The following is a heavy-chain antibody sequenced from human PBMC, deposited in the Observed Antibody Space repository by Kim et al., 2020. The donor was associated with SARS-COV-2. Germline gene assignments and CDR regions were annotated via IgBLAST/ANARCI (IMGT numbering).Heavy chain of an antibody. J-gene: IGHJ6*02. CDR3: ARHGTLRRGGYYYGMDV. Sequence: LKRRVTISVDTSKNQFSRKLSSVTAADTAVYYCARHGTLRRGGYYYGMDVWGQGTTVTVSS. V-gene: IGHV4-59*08. D-gene: IGHD3-16*01.